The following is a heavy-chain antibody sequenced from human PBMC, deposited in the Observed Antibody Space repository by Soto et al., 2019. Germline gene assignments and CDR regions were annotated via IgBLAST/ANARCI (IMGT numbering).Heavy chain of an antibody. D-gene: IGHD4-17*01. CDR2: INHSGST. V-gene: IGHV4-34*01. Sequence: SETLSLTCAVYGGSFSGYYWSWIRQPPVKGLEWIGEINHSGSTNYNPSLKSRVTISVDTSKNQFSLKLSSVTAADTAVYYCARGGGQYYGNYYGMDVRGQGTKVTVTS. CDR3: ARGGGQYYGNYYGMDV. J-gene: IGHJ6*02. CDR1: GGSFSGYY.